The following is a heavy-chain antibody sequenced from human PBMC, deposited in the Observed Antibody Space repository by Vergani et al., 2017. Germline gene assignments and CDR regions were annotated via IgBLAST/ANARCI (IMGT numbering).Heavy chain of an antibody. Sequence: QVQLVQSGAEVKKPGSSVKVSCKASENTFSSYPFSWVRQASGQGLEWMGRIIPMVDVTNYAQKFQGRVTITANKSTYTAYMELTGLTSEDTAIYYCARDYPETHFAGRVGRFFDSWGQGTLVTVSS. CDR1: ENTFSSYP. CDR2: IIPMVDVT. V-gene: IGHV1-69*04. CDR3: ARDYPETHFAGRVGRFFDS. D-gene: IGHD1-14*01. J-gene: IGHJ4*02.